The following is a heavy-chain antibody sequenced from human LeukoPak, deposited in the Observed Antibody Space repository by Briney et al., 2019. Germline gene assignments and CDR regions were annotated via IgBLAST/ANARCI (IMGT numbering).Heavy chain of an antibody. CDR2: ISSSSSTM. D-gene: IGHD1-26*01. CDR3: ARDRGVGAPYYFDY. V-gene: IGHV3-48*04. J-gene: IGHJ4*02. Sequence: PGGSLRLSCAASGFTFSSYAMSWVRQAPGKGLEWISYISSSSSTMYYADSVKGRFTISRDNAKNSLYLQMNSLRAEDTAVYYCARDRGVGAPYYFDYWGQGTLVTVSS. CDR1: GFTFSSYA.